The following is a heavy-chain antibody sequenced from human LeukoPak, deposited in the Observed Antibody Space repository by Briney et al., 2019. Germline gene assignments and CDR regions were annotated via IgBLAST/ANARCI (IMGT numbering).Heavy chain of an antibody. Sequence: GGSLQISCQASGSRFTSSWIGWARQMPGKGLEWMAIINPGDSDTRYSPSFQGQVTFSADKSISTVYLQWGSLKASDTAMYYCARQPGAGWFDHWGQGTLVTVSS. J-gene: IGHJ5*02. D-gene: IGHD3-10*01. CDR2: INPGDSDT. CDR3: ARQPGAGWFDH. CDR1: GSRFTSSW. V-gene: IGHV5-51*01.